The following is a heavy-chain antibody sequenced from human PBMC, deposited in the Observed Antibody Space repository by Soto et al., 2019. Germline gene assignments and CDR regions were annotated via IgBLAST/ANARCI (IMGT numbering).Heavy chain of an antibody. V-gene: IGHV1-69*06. CDR3: ARALRSEKES. CDR1: GSTFSSFT. J-gene: IGHJ5*02. D-gene: IGHD1-26*01. CDR2: IIPFSGTA. Sequence: QVQLVQSGAEVKKPGSSVKVSCKASGSTFSSFTISWVRQAPGQGLEWMGGIIPFSGTANYAQKFQGRVKITADKSTWTAYMELSSLRSEDTAVYYCARALRSEKESWGQGTLVTVSS.